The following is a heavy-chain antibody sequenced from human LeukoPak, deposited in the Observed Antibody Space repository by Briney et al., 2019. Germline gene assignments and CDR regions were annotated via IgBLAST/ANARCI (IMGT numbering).Heavy chain of an antibody. Sequence: PSETLSLTCAVSGGSISSGDYYWSWIRQPPGKGLEWIGYIYYSGSTYYNPSLKSRVTISVDTSKNQFSLKLSSVTAADTAVYYCARMPHDYGDWDWFDPWGQGTLVTVSS. D-gene: IGHD4-17*01. J-gene: IGHJ5*02. CDR2: IYYSGST. V-gene: IGHV4-30-4*01. CDR1: GGSISSGDYY. CDR3: ARMPHDYGDWDWFDP.